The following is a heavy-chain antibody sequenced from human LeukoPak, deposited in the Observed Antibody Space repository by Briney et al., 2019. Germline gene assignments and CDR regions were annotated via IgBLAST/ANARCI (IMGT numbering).Heavy chain of an antibody. CDR1: GFTFSSYA. V-gene: IGHV3-23*01. CDR3: AKALFRGYYYYMDV. CDR2: ISGSGGST. J-gene: IGHJ6*03. Sequence: GGSLRLSCAASGFTFSSYAMSWVRQAPGKGLEWVSAISGSGGSTYYADSVKGRFTISRDNSKNTLYLQMNSLRAEDTAVYYCAKALFRGYYYYMDVWGKGTTVTVSS.